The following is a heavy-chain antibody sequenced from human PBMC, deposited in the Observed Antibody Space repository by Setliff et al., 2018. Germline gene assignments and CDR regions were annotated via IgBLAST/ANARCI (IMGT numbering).Heavy chain of an antibody. D-gene: IGHD3-22*01. J-gene: IGHJ4*02. CDR1: GYSFTDYW. CDR2: IYPDDSDT. CDR3: ARFKSHDYDSTKRYFDC. Sequence: GESLTISCKGSGYSFTDYWTAWVRQVPGKGLEWMGIIYPDDSDTRYGPSIQGQVTISADKSINTAYLQWSSLKASDTAIYYCARFKSHDYDSTKRYFDCWGQGTLVTVSS. V-gene: IGHV5-51*01.